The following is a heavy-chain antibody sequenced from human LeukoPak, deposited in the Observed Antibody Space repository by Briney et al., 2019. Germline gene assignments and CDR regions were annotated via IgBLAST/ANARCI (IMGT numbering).Heavy chain of an antibody. D-gene: IGHD6-13*01. J-gene: IGHJ6*03. V-gene: IGHV1-2*02. CDR3: ARGATAGRFSLRPTGAYYMDV. CDR1: GYTFTGYY. Sequence: GASVKVSCKASGYTFTGYYMHWVRQAPGQGLEWMGWINPNSGGTNYAQKFQGRVTITRDTSINTAYMELSSLGFDDTAVYYCARGATAGRFSLRPTGAYYMDVWGKGTTVTVSS. CDR2: INPNSGGT.